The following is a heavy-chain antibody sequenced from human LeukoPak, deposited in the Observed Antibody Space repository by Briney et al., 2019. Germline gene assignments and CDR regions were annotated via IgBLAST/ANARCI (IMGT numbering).Heavy chain of an antibody. D-gene: IGHD5-12*01. V-gene: IGHV3-21*01. Sequence: KAGGSLRLSCAASGFTFSSYSMNWVRQAPGKGLEWVSSISSSSSYIYYADSVKGRFTISRDNAKNSLCLQMNSLRAEDTAVYYCARDLRMATRSFDYWGQGTLVTVSS. CDR3: ARDLRMATRSFDY. CDR1: GFTFSSYS. J-gene: IGHJ4*02. CDR2: ISSSSSYI.